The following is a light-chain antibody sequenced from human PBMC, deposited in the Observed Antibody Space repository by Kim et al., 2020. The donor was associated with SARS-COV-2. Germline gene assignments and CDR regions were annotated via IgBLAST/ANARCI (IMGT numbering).Light chain of an antibody. V-gene: IGKV1-27*01. CDR3: QKFNAAPRT. J-gene: IGKJ1*01. CDR1: RDIGSY. Sequence: ASVGDRVTITCRASRDIGSYLTWYQQKPGKPPKLLIYDASALYSGVPSRFSGSGSGTEFTLTISSLQPADVATYYCQKFNAAPRTFGQGTKVEI. CDR2: DAS.